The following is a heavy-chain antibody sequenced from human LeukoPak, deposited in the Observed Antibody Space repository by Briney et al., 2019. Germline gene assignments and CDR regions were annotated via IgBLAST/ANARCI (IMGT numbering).Heavy chain of an antibody. D-gene: IGHD6-19*01. V-gene: IGHV3-30*04. CDR3: ARDQTVAGPFDY. J-gene: IGHJ4*02. CDR1: GFTFSSYA. CDR2: ISYDGSNK. Sequence: GGSLRLSCAASGFTFSSYAMHWVSQAPGKGLECVAVISYDGSNKYYADSVKGRFTISRDNSKNTLYLQMNSLRAEDTAVYYCARDQTVAGPFDYWGQGTLVTVSS.